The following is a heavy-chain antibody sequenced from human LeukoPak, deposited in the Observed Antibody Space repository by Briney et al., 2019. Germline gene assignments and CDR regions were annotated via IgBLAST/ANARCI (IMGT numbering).Heavy chain of an antibody. V-gene: IGHV3-9*03. CDR1: GFTFDDYG. Sequence: GRSLRLSXAASGFTFDDYGMHWVRQAPGKGLEWVSGISWNSGSIGYADSVKGRFTISRDNAKSTLYLQMNSLRADDMALYYCTKASGYSSGAVDYWGQGTLVTVPS. CDR2: ISWNSGSI. CDR3: TKASGYSSGAVDY. J-gene: IGHJ4*02. D-gene: IGHD5-18*01.